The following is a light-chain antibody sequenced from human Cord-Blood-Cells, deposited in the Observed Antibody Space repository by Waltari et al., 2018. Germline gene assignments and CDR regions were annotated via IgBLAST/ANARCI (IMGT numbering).Light chain of an antibody. CDR1: ALPKQY. CDR3: QSADSSGTYRWV. CDR2: TDS. J-gene: IGLJ3*02. V-gene: IGLV3-25*03. Sequence: SYELTQPPSVSVSPGQTARITCSGDALPKQYAYWYQQKPGQAPVLVIYTDSERPSGIPERFSGSSSGTTVTLTISGVQAEDEADYYCQSADSSGTYRWVFGGGTKLTVL.